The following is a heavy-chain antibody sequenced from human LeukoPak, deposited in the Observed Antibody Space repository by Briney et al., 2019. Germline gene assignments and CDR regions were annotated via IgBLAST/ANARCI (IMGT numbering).Heavy chain of an antibody. CDR3: ARGRGGGGSSNNWFDP. D-gene: IGHD2-15*01. CDR2: IYYSGST. Sequence: SETLSLTCTVSGGSISSYYWSWIRQPPGKGLEWIGYIYYSGSTNYNPSLKSRVSISVDTTKNQFSLKLSSVTAADTAVYYCARGRGGGGSSNNWFDPWGQGTLVTVSS. J-gene: IGHJ5*02. V-gene: IGHV4-59*01. CDR1: GGSISSYY.